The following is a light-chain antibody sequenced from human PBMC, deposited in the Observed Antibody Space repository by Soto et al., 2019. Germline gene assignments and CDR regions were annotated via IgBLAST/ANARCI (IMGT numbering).Light chain of an antibody. V-gene: IGKV3-20*01. CDR1: QNVDTNY. CDR2: GTS. Sequence: EIVLTQSPGTLSLSPGERATLSCRASQNVDTNYLAWYQQKPGQAPRLLIYGTSSRATGIPDRFSGSGSGTDFTLTISSLQPEDFATYYCLQDYSYPWTFGQGTKVDIK. CDR3: LQDYSYPWT. J-gene: IGKJ1*01.